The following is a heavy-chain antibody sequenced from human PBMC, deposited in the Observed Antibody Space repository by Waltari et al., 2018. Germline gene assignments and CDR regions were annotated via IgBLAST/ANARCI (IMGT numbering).Heavy chain of an antibody. V-gene: IGHV3-48*03. CDR3: ARGFYYYGSVYYFDY. D-gene: IGHD3-10*01. CDR2: ISSSGSTI. J-gene: IGHJ4*02. CDR1: GFTFSSYE. Sequence: EVQLVESGGGLVQPGGSLRLSCAASGFTFSSYELNWVRPPPGKGLEWVSYISSSGSTIYYADSVKGRFTISRDNAKNSLYLQMNSLRAEDTAVYYCARGFYYYGSVYYFDYWGQGTLVTVSS.